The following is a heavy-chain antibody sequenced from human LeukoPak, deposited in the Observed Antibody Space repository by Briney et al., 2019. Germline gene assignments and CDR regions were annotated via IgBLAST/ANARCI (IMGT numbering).Heavy chain of an antibody. CDR1: GFTFSSYA. CDR3: AKDRLDVFDY. V-gene: IGHV3-23*01. J-gene: IGHJ4*02. CDR2: ISGRGWST. D-gene: IGHD2-2*03. Sequence: GWSLRLSCAASGFTFSSYAMSWVRQAPGKGLEWVSSISGRGWSTFYADSVKGRCTISRDNSKNTLYLQMNSLRAEDTAVYYCAKDRLDVFDYWGQGTLVTVSS.